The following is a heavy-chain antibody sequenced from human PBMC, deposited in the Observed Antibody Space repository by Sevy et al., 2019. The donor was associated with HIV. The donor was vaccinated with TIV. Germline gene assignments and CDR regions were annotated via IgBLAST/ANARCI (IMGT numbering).Heavy chain of an antibody. J-gene: IGHJ6*02. CDR2: INHSGST. D-gene: IGHD3-10*01. CDR3: ARVRYYYGSGSYYNPAQLYGMDV. V-gene: IGHV4-34*01. Sequence: ETLSLTCAVYGGSFSGYYWSWIRQPPGKGLEWIGEINHSGSTNYNPSLKSRVTISVDTSKNQFSLKLSSVTAADTAVYYCARVRYYYGSGSYYNPAQLYGMDVWGQGTTVTVSS. CDR1: GGSFSGYY.